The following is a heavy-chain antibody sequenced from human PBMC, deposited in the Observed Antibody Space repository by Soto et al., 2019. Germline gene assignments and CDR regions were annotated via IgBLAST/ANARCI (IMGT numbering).Heavy chain of an antibody. Sequence: ASVKVSCKASGYTFTSYAMHWVRQAPGQRLEWMGWINAGNGNTKYSQKFQGRVTITRDTSASTAYMELSSQRSEDTAVYYCVRDVGSIAAVGRTSGALDYWGQGTLVTVSS. V-gene: IGHV1-3*01. CDR1: GYTFTSYA. D-gene: IGHD6-13*01. J-gene: IGHJ4*02. CDR3: VRDVGSIAAVGRTSGALDY. CDR2: INAGNGNT.